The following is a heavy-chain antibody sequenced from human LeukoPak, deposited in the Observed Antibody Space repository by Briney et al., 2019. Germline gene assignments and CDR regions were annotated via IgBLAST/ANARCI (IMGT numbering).Heavy chain of an antibody. V-gene: IGHV4-34*01. CDR1: GGSFSGYY. CDR3: ARVPYYYYGMDV. Sequence: PSETLSLTCAVYGGSFSGYYWNWIRQPPGKGLEWIGEINHSGSTNYNPSLKSRATISVDTSRNQFSLKLTSVTAADTAVYYCARVPYYYYGMDVWGQRTTVTVSS. CDR2: INHSGST. J-gene: IGHJ6*02.